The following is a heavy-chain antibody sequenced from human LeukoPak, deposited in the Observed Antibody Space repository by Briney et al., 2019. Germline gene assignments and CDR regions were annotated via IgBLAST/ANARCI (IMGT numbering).Heavy chain of an antibody. Sequence: ASVKVSCKASGGTFSSYAISWVRQAPGQGLEWMGGIIPISGTANYAQKFQGRVTITADESTSTAYMELSSLRSEDTAVYYCASSVEMATIISYFDYWGQGTLVTVSS. D-gene: IGHD5-24*01. CDR1: GGTFSSYA. J-gene: IGHJ4*02. CDR3: ASSVEMATIISYFDY. CDR2: IIPISGTA. V-gene: IGHV1-69*13.